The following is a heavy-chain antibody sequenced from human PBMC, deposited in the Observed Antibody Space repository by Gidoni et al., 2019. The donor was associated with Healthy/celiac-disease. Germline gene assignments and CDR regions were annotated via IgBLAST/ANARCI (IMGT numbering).Heavy chain of an antibody. J-gene: IGHJ6*02. CDR3: ARDTTVVNYYGMDV. D-gene: IGHD4-17*01. V-gene: IGHV3-30-3*01. Sequence: QVQLVESGGGVVQPGRSLRLSCAASGFTFGSYAMHWVRQAPGKGLEWVAVISYDGSNKYYADSVKGRFTISRDNSKNTLYLQMNSLRAEDTAVYYCARDTTVVNYYGMDVWGQGTTVTVSS. CDR1: GFTFGSYA. CDR2: ISYDGSNK.